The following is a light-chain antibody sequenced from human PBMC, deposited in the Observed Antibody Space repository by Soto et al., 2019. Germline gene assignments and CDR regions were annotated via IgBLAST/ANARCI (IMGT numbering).Light chain of an antibody. Sequence: QSALTQPPSVSGSPGQSITISCTGTSSDVGGYNYVSWYQQHPGKAPKLMIYDVTKRPSGVSDRFSGSKSGNTASLTVSGLQAEDEADYYCSSYTSSSTPYVFATGTKLT. V-gene: IGLV2-14*01. CDR1: SSDVGGYNY. CDR3: SSYTSSSTPYV. J-gene: IGLJ1*01. CDR2: DVT.